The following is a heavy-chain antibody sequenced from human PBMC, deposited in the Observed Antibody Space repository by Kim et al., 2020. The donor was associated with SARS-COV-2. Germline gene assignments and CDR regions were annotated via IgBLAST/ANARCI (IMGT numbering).Heavy chain of an antibody. J-gene: IGHJ6*02. CDR1: GYSFTSYW. CDR3: ARQNDYVWGSYRYGLYYYGMDV. D-gene: IGHD3-16*02. V-gene: IGHV5-10-1*01. Sequence: GESLKISCKGSGYSFTSYWISWVRQMPGKGLEWMGRIDPSDSYTNYSPSFQGHVTISADKSISTAYLQWSSLKASDTAMYYCARQNDYVWGSYRYGLYYYGMDVWGQGTTVTVSS. CDR2: IDPSDSYT.